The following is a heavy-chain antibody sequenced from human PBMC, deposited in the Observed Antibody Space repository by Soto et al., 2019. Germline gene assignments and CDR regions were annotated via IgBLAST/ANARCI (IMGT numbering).Heavy chain of an antibody. J-gene: IGHJ5*01. D-gene: IGHD2-15*01. CDR1: GDSISTVYYF. CDR3: ARGRYCLTGRCFQKWFDS. Sequence: SETLSLTCSVSGDSISTVYYFWAWIRQPPGQALEYIGYIYKSTTTYYNPSFESRVAISLDTSKSQFSLTLTSVTAADTSVYFCARGRYCLTGRCFQKWFDSWGQGTLVTVSS. V-gene: IGHV4-30-4*01. CDR2: IYKSTTT.